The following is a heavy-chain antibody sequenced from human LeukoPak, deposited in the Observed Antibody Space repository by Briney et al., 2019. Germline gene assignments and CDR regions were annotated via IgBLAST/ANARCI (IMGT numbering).Heavy chain of an antibody. J-gene: IGHJ3*02. CDR2: ISGSGGST. Sequence: GGSLRLSCAASGFTFSSYAMSWVRQAPGKGLEWVSAISGSGGSTYYADSVKGRFTISRDNSKNTLYLQMNSLRAEDTAVYYCAKDLERGYSCVWETNAFDIWGQGTMVTVSS. CDR3: AKDLERGYSCVWETNAFDI. V-gene: IGHV3-23*01. D-gene: IGHD5-18*01. CDR1: GFTFSSYA.